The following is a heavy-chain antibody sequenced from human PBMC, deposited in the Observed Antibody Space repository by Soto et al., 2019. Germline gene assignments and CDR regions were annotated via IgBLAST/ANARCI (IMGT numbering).Heavy chain of an antibody. Sequence: EVQLVQSGAEVKKPGESLKISCKGSGYSFTTYWIGWVRQIPGKGLEWMGIIYPGDSDSRYSPSFQGQVTISADKSISTAYLQWTSLKASDTAMYYCARLCGKVLVTSMRDWYFDFWGRGTLVTVSS. V-gene: IGHV5-51*01. CDR1: GYSFTTYW. J-gene: IGHJ2*01. CDR3: ARLCGKVLVTSMRDWYFDF. D-gene: IGHD2-21*02. CDR2: IYPGDSDS.